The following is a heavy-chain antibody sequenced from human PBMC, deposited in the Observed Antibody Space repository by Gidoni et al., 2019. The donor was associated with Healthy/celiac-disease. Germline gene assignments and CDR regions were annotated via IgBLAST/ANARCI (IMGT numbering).Heavy chain of an antibody. CDR3: ARDKYYYDSSGYPDLWFDP. D-gene: IGHD3-22*01. CDR2: INPNSGGT. J-gene: IGHJ5*02. V-gene: IGHV1-2*02. Sequence: QVQLVQSGAEVKKPGASVKVSCKASGYTFTGYYMHWVRQAPGQGLEWMGWINPNSGGTNYAQKFQGRVTMTRDTSISTAYMELSRLRSDDTDVYYCARDKYYYDSSGYPDLWFDPWGQGTLVTVSS. CDR1: GYTFTGYY.